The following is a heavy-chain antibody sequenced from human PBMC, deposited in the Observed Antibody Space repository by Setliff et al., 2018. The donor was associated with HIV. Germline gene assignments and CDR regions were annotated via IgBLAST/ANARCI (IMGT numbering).Heavy chain of an antibody. V-gene: IGHV4-59*01. CDR2: IYYSGT. J-gene: IGHJ6*03. Sequence: SETLSLTCTVSSASRSINTYYWSWIRQPPGKGLDWVGNIYYSGTNYNPSLKSRVTISVDTSEHQISLKLNSVTAADTAVYYCAGGTIVAPGGYFYYMDVWGKGATVTVSS. CDR1: SASRSINTYY. D-gene: IGHD6-6*01. CDR3: AGGTIVAPGGYFYYMDV.